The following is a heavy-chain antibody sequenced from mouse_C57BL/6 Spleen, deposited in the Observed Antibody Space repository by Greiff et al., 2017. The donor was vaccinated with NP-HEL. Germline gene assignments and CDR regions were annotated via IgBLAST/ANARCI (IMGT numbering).Heavy chain of an antibody. CDR3: ARVGYSNYVFDY. J-gene: IGHJ2*01. V-gene: IGHV1-69*01. D-gene: IGHD2-5*01. CDR2: IDPSDSYT. CDR1: GYTFTSYW. Sequence: QVQLQQPGAELVMPGASVKLSCKASGYTFTSYWMHWVKQRPGQGLEWIGEIDPSDSYTNYNQKFKGKSTLTVDKSSSTAYMQLSSLTSEDSAVYYCARVGYSNYVFDYWGQGTTLTVSS.